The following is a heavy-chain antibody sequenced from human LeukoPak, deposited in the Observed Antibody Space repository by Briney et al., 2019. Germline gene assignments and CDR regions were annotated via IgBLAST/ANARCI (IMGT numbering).Heavy chain of an antibody. CDR3: ATEGIAARLTFDY. CDR1: GYTFTDYY. J-gene: IGHJ4*02. Sequence: GASVKISCKASGYTFTDYYMHWVQQAPGKGLEWMGRVDPEDGETIYAEKFQGRVTITADTSTDTAYMELSSLRSEDTAVYYCATEGIAARLTFDYWGQGTLVTVSS. V-gene: IGHV1-69-2*01. D-gene: IGHD6-6*01. CDR2: VDPEDGET.